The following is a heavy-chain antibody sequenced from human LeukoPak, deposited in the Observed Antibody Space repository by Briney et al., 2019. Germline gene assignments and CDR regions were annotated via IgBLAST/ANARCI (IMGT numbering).Heavy chain of an antibody. Sequence: ASVKVSCKASGYTFTSYYMHWVRQAPGQGLEWMGIINPSGGSTSYAQKFQGRVTMTRDTSISTAYMELSRLRSDDTAVYYCASLGWFGELRNWFDPWGQGTLVTVSS. D-gene: IGHD3-10*01. CDR3: ASLGWFGELRNWFDP. V-gene: IGHV1-46*01. CDR2: INPSGGST. J-gene: IGHJ5*02. CDR1: GYTFTSYY.